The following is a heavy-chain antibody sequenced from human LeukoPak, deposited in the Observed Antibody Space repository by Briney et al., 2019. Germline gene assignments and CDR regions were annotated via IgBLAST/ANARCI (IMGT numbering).Heavy chain of an antibody. D-gene: IGHD3-16*02. CDR1: GYTFTSYY. V-gene: IGHV1-46*01. CDR2: INPSGGNT. J-gene: IGHJ6*03. Sequence: ASVKVSCKASGYTFTSYYMHWVRQAPGQGLEWMGIINPSGGNTNYAQKLQGRVTMTTDTSTSTAYMELRSLRSDDTAVYYCARSYDYVWGSYRSPLYMDVWGKGTTVTISS. CDR3: ARSYDYVWGSYRSPLYMDV.